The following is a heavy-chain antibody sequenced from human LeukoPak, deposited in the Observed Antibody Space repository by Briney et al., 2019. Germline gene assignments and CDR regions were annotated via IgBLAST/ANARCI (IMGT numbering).Heavy chain of an antibody. Sequence: ASVTVSCKASGYTFTCYYMHWVRQAPGQGLEWMGWINPNSGGTKYAQKLQVRVTMTRDTSISRALTDASRLRSYDAAVYYCAREYGISAADDAFDIWGQGTMVTVSS. CDR3: AREYGISAADDAFDI. CDR1: GYTFTCYY. V-gene: IGHV1-2*02. D-gene: IGHD6-13*01. J-gene: IGHJ3*02. CDR2: INPNSGGT.